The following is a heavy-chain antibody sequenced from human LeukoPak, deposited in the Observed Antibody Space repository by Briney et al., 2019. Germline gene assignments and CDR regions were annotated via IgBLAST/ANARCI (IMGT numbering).Heavy chain of an antibody. CDR1: GGSFSGYY. J-gene: IGHJ5*02. V-gene: IGHV4-34*01. CDR2: INHSGST. CDR3: ARGPGGSFDP. D-gene: IGHD1-14*01. Sequence: PPETLSLTCAVYGGSFSGYYWSWIRQPPGKGLEWIGEINHSGSTNYNPSLKSRVTISVDTSKNQFSLKLSSVTAADAAVYYCARGPGGSFDPWGQGTLVTVSS.